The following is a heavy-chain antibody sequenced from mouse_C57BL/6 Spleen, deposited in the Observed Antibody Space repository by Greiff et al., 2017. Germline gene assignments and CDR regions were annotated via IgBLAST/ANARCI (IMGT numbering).Heavy chain of an antibody. CDR3: ARGDAMDY. V-gene: IGHV2-9-1*01. CDR1: GFSLTSYA. Sequence: VMLVESGPGLVAPSQSLSITCTVSGFSLTSYAISGVRQPPGTGLEWLGVILTGGGTNYNSALKSRVSISKDNSKSQVFLKMNSLQTDDTARYYCARGDAMDYWGQGTSVTVSS. J-gene: IGHJ4*01. CDR2: ILTGGGT.